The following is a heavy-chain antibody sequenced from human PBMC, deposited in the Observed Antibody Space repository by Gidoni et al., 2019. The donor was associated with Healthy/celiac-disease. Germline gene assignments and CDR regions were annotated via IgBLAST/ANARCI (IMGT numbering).Heavy chain of an antibody. CDR3: VRGSGTLGVVDPQSWYY. Sequence: EVQLVESGGGLVQPGGSLRLSCAASGFTFRYYSMNWVRQAPGKGLEWVSYISSNSPIYYADSVKGRFTISRDNVKNSLYLQMNSLRAEDTAVYYCVRGSGTLGVVDPQSWYYWGQGTLVTVSS. J-gene: IGHJ4*02. V-gene: IGHV3-48*01. CDR2: ISSNSPI. CDR1: GFTFRYYS. D-gene: IGHD2-15*01.